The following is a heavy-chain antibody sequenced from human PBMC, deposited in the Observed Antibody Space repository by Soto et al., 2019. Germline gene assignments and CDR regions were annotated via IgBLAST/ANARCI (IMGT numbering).Heavy chain of an antibody. V-gene: IGHV4-4*02. CDR3: ARDRIAARFHSHKRWFDP. D-gene: IGHD6-6*01. CDR1: GGSISSSDC. J-gene: IGHJ5*02. Sequence: SETLSLTGAVSGGSISSSDCWSWVRQPAGKGLEWIGEIYHSVSTNYNPSLKSRVTISVDKSKNQFSLKLSSVTAADTAVYYCARDRIAARFHSHKRWFDPCGQGTLVAVSS. CDR2: IYHSVST.